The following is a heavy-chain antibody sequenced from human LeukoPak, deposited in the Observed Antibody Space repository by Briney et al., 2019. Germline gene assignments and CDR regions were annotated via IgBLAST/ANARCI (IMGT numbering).Heavy chain of an antibody. D-gene: IGHD2-15*01. CDR1: GFTFSSYS. CDR2: ISSSSSYI. J-gene: IGHJ4*02. V-gene: IGHV3-21*01. CDR3: AREVVVAATGDY. Sequence: GGSLRLSCAASGFTFSSYSMNWVRQAPGKGLEWVSSISSSSSYIYYADSVKGRFTISRDNAKNSLYLQMNSLRAEDTAVYYCAREVVVAATGDYWGQGTLVTVSS.